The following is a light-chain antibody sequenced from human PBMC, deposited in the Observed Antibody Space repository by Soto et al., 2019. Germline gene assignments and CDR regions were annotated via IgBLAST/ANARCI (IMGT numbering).Light chain of an antibody. CDR2: GAS. J-gene: IGKJ1*01. CDR3: QQYFEWPPMT. CDR1: ETVATN. V-gene: IGKV3-15*01. Sequence: EVMLIQSPATLSMSPGERATLSCRASETVATNLAWYQQKPRQAPRLLISGASTRAAGISDRFRGGGSGTEFTLTITSLRSEDSGTYYCQQYFEWPPMTFGQGTKVEI.